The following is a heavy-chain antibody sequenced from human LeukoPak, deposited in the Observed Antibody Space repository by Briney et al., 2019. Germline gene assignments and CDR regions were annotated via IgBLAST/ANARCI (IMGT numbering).Heavy chain of an antibody. Sequence: ASVKVSCKASGYTFINYDIMWVRQATGHGLEWMGWMNSNSGNTGYAQKFQGRVTMTRDTSMSTAYMELSSLRFEDTAVYYCTRGRGGTIVRGYMDYWGQGTLVTVSS. V-gene: IGHV1-8*01. CDR2: MNSNSGNT. CDR3: TRGRGGTIVRGYMDY. D-gene: IGHD3-10*01. CDR1: GYTFINYD. J-gene: IGHJ4*02.